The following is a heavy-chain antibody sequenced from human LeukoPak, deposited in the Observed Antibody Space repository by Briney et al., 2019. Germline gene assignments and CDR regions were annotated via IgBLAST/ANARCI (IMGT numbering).Heavy chain of an antibody. D-gene: IGHD2-21*01. CDR3: SREGEVIVTHNLFY. CDR2: INPSGGST. CDR1: GYTFTSYY. Sequence: ASVKVSCKVSGYTFTSYYMHWGRQAPGQGLEWMGIINPSGGSTTYAQMFQGRVTMTRDTSTRTVYMELSSLRSEDTAAYYCSREGEVIVTHNLFYWGQGTLVTVSS. V-gene: IGHV1-46*01. J-gene: IGHJ4*02.